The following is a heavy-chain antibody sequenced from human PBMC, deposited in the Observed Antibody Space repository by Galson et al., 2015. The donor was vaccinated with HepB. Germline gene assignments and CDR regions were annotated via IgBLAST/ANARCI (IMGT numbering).Heavy chain of an antibody. J-gene: IGHJ4*02. CDR2: IKSKTDGGTT. V-gene: IGHV3-15*01. Sequence: SLRLSCAASGFTFSNAWMSWVRQAPGKGLEWVGRIKSKTDGGTTDYAAPVKGRFTISRDDSKNTLYLQMNSLKTEDTAVYYCTTDPLVVVPAATTDYWGQGTLVTVSS. CDR3: TTDPLVVVPAATTDY. D-gene: IGHD2-2*01. CDR1: GFTFSNAW.